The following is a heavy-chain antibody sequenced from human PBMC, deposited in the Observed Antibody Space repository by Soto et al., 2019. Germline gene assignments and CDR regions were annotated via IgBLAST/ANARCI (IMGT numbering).Heavy chain of an antibody. V-gene: IGHV4-34*01. CDR1: GGSFSGYY. D-gene: IGHD6-19*01. CDR2: INHAGSS. CDR3: ARREQEWLVREWFDP. J-gene: IGHJ5*02. Sequence: PSETLSLTCAVYGGSFSGYYWTWIRQPPGKGLEWIGGINHAGSSNYNPSLKSRVTISVDTSKNQFSLKLSSVTAADTAVYYCARREQEWLVREWFDPWGQGTLVTVSS.